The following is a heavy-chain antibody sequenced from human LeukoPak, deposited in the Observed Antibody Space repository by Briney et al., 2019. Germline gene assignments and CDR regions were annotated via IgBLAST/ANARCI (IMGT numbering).Heavy chain of an antibody. CDR1: GYSISSGYY. Sequence: SETLSLTCTVSGYSISSGYYWGWIRQPPGKGLEWIGGIYHSGSTYYNPSLKSRVTISVDTSKNPFSLKLSSVTAADTAVYYCARSPLYDFWSGYYDYWGQGTLVTVSS. J-gene: IGHJ4*02. V-gene: IGHV4-38-2*02. CDR2: IYHSGST. CDR3: ARSPLYDFWSGYYDY. D-gene: IGHD3-3*01.